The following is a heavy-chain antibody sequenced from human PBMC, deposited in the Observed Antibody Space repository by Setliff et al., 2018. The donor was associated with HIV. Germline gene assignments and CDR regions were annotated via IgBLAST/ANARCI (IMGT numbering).Heavy chain of an antibody. CDR1: GASIWNYY. J-gene: IGHJ4*02. CDR2: IHFTGST. Sequence: SETLSLTCTVSGASIWNYYWSWIRQAPGKGLEWIGFIHFTGSTYYNPSLKSRVTISVDTSKNQFSLKLSSVTAADTAVYYCARQGRYFDYWGQGTLVTVSS. V-gene: IGHV4-59*08. CDR3: ARQGRYFDY.